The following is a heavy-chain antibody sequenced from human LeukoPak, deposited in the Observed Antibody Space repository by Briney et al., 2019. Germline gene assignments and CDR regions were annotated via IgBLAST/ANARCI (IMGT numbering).Heavy chain of an antibody. J-gene: IGHJ4*02. CDR1: GFTFSSYA. CDR3: AKDPGRYYYDSSAFDY. Sequence: GGSLRPSCAASGFTFSSYAMSWVRQAPGKGLEWVSAISGSGGSTYYADSVKGRFTISRDNSKNTLYLQMNSLRAEDTAVYYCAKDPGRYYYDSSAFDYWGQGTLVTVSS. CDR2: ISGSGGST. D-gene: IGHD3-22*01. V-gene: IGHV3-23*01.